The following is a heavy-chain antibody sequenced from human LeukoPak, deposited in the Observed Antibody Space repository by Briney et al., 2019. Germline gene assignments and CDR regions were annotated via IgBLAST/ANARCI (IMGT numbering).Heavy chain of an antibody. CDR1: GYKFTNYW. J-gene: IGHJ4*02. Sequence: GESLKISCQGSGYKFTNYWIAWVRQMPGKGLEWMGVIYPGDSDTRYSPSFEGQVTLSVDKSISAAFLQWNSLKASDTATYYCATDIAETSISWGRGTLVTVSS. CDR3: ATDIAETSIS. D-gene: IGHD5-12*01. V-gene: IGHV5-51*01. CDR2: IYPGDSDT.